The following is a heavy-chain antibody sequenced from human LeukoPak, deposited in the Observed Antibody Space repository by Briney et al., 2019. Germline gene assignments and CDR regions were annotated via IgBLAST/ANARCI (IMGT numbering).Heavy chain of an antibody. J-gene: IGHJ4*02. D-gene: IGHD2-8*01. CDR1: GASLSTYS. V-gene: IGHV4-59*01. CDR3: ARVGTAMVYAIMDY. Sequence: SETLSLTSTVSGASLSTYSCVWIRQPPGKGLEWIGHLHYSGTTNYNPSLKSRVTISVDTSKNQFSLKLSSVTAADTAVYYCARVGTAMVYAIMDYWGQGTLVTVSS. CDR2: LHYSGTT.